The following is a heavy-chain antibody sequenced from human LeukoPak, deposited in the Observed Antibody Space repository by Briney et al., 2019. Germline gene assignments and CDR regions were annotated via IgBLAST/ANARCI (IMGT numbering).Heavy chain of an antibody. V-gene: IGHV3-23*01. CDR2: ISGSGGNT. J-gene: IGHJ4*02. CDR3: ASWYYVEY. CDR1: GFTFSSHG. Sequence: PGGSLRLSCAASGFTFSSHGMSWVRQVPGKGLEWVSFISGSGGNTYYADSVKGRFTISRDNSKNTLYLQMNSLRAEDTAVYYCASWYYVEYWGQGTLVSVSS. D-gene: IGHD2-8*01.